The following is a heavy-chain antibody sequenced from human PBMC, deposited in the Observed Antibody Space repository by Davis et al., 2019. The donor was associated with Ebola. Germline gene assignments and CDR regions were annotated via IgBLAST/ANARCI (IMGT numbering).Heavy chain of an antibody. Sequence: PGGSLRLSCAASGFTFSSYAMHWVRQAPGKGLEWVAVISYDGSNKYYADSVKGRFTISRDNAKNSLYLQMNSLRAEDTAVYYCAREELEPTTRQGMDVWGQGTTVTVSS. J-gene: IGHJ6*02. CDR1: GFTFSSYA. D-gene: IGHD1-1*01. CDR2: ISYDGSNK. V-gene: IGHV3-30-3*01. CDR3: AREELEPTTRQGMDV.